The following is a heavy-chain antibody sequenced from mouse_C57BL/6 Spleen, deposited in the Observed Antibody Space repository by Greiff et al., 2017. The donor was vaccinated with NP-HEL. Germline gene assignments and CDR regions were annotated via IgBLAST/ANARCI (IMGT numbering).Heavy chain of an antibody. Sequence: QVQLQQPGAELVMPGASVKLSCKASGYTFTSYWMHWVKQRPGQGLEWIGEIDPSDSYTNYNQKFKGKSTLTVGKSSSTAYMQLSSLTSEDSAVYYWARPSNYAAWFAYWGQGTLVTVSA. CDR2: IDPSDSYT. CDR3: ARPSNYAAWFAY. V-gene: IGHV1-69*01. CDR1: GYTFTSYW. J-gene: IGHJ3*01. D-gene: IGHD2-5*01.